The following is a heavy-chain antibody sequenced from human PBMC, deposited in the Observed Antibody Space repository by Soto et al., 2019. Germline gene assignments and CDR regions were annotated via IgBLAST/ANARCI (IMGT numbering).Heavy chain of an antibody. J-gene: IGHJ6*02. D-gene: IGHD3-3*01. CDR1: GFTFSSYA. V-gene: IGHV3-30-3*01. CDR3: ARGYDFWSGYYYPYGMDV. Sequence: QVQLVESGGGVVQPGRSLRLSCAASGFTFSSYAMHWVRQAPGKGLEWVAVISYDGSNKNDADSVQGRFTISRDNSKNTLYLQMNSLRAEDTAVYYCARGYDFWSGYYYPYGMDVWGQGTTVTVSS. CDR2: ISYDGSNK.